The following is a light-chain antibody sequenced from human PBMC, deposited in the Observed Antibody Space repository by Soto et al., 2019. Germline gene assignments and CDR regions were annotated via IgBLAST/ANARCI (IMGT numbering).Light chain of an antibody. Sequence: EIVLSQAPATLTFSPGEGATLSCRASQNIGSYLAWYQQKPGQAPRLLIYDTSNRATGIAARFSGSGSGTDFTLTISSLEPGDFAVYYCQLRTNWPPWTFGQGTKVDIK. CDR3: QLRTNWPPWT. CDR2: DTS. J-gene: IGKJ1*01. V-gene: IGKV3-11*01. CDR1: QNIGSY.